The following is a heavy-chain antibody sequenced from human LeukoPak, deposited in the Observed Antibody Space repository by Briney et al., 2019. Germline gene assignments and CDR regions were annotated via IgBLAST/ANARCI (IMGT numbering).Heavy chain of an antibody. CDR1: GGSISSSSYY. J-gene: IGHJ5*02. CDR2: NYYSGST. V-gene: IGHV4-39*01. Sequence: SETLSLTCTVSGGSISSSSYYWGWIRQPPGKGLEWIGSNYYSGSTYYNPSLKSRVTISVDTSKNQFSLKLSSVTAADTAVYYCARHSLGLNWFDPWGQGTLVTVSS. CDR3: ARHSLGLNWFDP.